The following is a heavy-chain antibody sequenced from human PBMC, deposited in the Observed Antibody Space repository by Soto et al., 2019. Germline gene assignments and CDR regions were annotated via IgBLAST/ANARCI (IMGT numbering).Heavy chain of an antibody. Sequence: EMQLVQSGAEVKKPGESLKISCKGSGYSFPSYWVGWLRQMPGKGLEWMGIIYPSDSDTTYSPSFRGQVTISADKSISNAYLQWSSLNASDTAIYYCVRRSGSSLRMDVWGQGTSVTVS. J-gene: IGHJ6*02. D-gene: IGHD7-27*01. CDR2: IYPSDSDT. V-gene: IGHV5-51*01. CDR3: VRRSGSSLRMDV. CDR1: GYSFPSYW.